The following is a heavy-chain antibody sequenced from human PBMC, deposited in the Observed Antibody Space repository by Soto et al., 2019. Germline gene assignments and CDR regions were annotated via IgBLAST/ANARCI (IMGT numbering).Heavy chain of an antibody. CDR1: GYTFTSYG. CDR3: ARDNRVDFRSGYYNY. J-gene: IGHJ4*02. V-gene: IGHV1-18*01. CDR2: ISAYNGNT. Sequence: ASVKVSCKASGYTFTSYGISWVRQAPGQGLEWMGWISAYNGNTNYAQKLQGRVTMTTDTSTSTAYMELRSLRSDDTAVYYCARDNRVDFRSGYYNYWGQGTLVTVSS. D-gene: IGHD3-3*01.